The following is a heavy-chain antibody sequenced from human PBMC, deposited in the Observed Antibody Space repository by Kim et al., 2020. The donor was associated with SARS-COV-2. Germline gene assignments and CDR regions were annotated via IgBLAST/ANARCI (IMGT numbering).Heavy chain of an antibody. D-gene: IGHD3-10*01. CDR3: TTDRSVHYYGSGSYPD. V-gene: IGHV3-15*01. Sequence: PVKGRFTISRDDSKNTLYLQMNSLKTEDTAVYYCTTDRSVHYYGSGSYPDWGQGTLVTVSS. J-gene: IGHJ4*02.